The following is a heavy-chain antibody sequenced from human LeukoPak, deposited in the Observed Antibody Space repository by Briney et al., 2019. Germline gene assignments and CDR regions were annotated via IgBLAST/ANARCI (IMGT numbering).Heavy chain of an antibody. CDR2: ISYDEKSK. V-gene: IGHV3-30*18. D-gene: IGHD5-18*01. CDR3: AKDRHTAQNWFDA. Sequence: PGRSLRLSCAASGFSFSDYGMHWVRQAPGKGLEWVAVISYDEKSKYYTDSVKGRFSISRDNSKNTLYLQMNGLRDEDTAVYFCAKDRHTAQNWFDAWGQGTVVIVSS. J-gene: IGHJ5*02. CDR1: GFSFSDYG.